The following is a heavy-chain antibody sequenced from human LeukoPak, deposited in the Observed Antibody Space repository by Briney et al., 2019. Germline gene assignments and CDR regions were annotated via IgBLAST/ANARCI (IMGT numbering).Heavy chain of an antibody. Sequence: AGGSLRLSCAASGFTFSSYAMSWVRQAPGKGLEWVSSISSSSSYVYYADSVKGRFTISRHNAKNSLYLQMNSLRAEDTAVYYCATTTPTSYSYPAHYYYMDVWGKGTTVTVSS. CDR3: ATTTPTSYSYPAHYYYMDV. V-gene: IGHV3-21*01. CDR1: GFTFSSYA. J-gene: IGHJ6*03. CDR2: ISSSSSYV. D-gene: IGHD5-18*01.